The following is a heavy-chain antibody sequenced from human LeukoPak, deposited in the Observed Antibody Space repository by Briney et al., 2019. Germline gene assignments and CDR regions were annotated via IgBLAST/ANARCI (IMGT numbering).Heavy chain of an antibody. CDR2: ITGSGQTK. J-gene: IGHJ4*02. Sequence: GSLRLSCLVSGFSFSDYAMSWVRRAPGKGLEWVSAITGSGQTKYYTDSVKGRFTMSRDNSKKTLYLQMNSLRDEDTAEYFCAKESLVVIASYFDNWGQGTLVLVSS. CDR3: AKESLVVIASYFDN. D-gene: IGHD3-22*01. CDR1: GFSFSDYA. V-gene: IGHV3-23*01.